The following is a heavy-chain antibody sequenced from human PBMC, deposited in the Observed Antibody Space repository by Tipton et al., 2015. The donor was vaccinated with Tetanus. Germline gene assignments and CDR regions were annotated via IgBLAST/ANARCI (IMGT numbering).Heavy chain of an antibody. CDR3: ARGRYCSGGSCYFDY. D-gene: IGHD2-15*01. V-gene: IGHV4-34*01. CDR1: GGSFSGYY. CDR2: INHSGST. J-gene: IGHJ4*02. Sequence: LRLSCAVYGGSFSGYYWSWIRQSPGKGLEWIGEINHSGSTNYNPSLKSRVTISVDTSKNQFSLKLSSVTAADTAVYYCARGRYCSGGSCYFDYWGQGTLVTVSS.